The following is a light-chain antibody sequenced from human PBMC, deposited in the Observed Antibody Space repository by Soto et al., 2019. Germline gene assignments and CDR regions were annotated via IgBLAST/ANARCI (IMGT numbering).Light chain of an antibody. V-gene: IGKV1-17*01. J-gene: IGKJ1*01. CDR2: TAS. CDR3: LQHNNYPHT. CDR1: QGIRKD. Sequence: DIQMTQSPSSLSASVGDRVTITCRASQGIRKDLGWFQQKPGKAPKRLIYTASSLESGVPSRFSGSGSGTEFTLTISSLQPEDFATYYCLQHNNYPHTFGQGTKVEIK.